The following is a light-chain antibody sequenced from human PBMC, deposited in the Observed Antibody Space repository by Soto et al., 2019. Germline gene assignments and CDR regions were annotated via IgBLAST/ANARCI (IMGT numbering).Light chain of an antibody. V-gene: IGLV2-23*01. CDR1: SSDVGSYNL. Sequence: ALTQPASVSGSPGQSITISCTGTSSDVGSYNLVSWYQQHPGKAPKLMIYEGSKRPSGVSNRFSGSKSGNTASLTISGLQAEDEADYYCCSYAGSIVFGTGTKLTVL. CDR2: EGS. CDR3: CSYAGSIV. J-gene: IGLJ1*01.